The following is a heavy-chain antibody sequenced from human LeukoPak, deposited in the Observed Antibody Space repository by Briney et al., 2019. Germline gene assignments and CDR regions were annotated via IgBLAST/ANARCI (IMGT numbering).Heavy chain of an antibody. J-gene: IGHJ5*02. CDR3: ARWSPRAWFDH. V-gene: IGHV4-59*08. CDR2: IYYSGST. CDR1: GGSISSYY. Sequence: PSETLSLTCTVSGGSISSYYWSWIRQPPGKGLEWIGYIYYSGSTNYNPSLKSRVTISVDTSKNQFSLKLSSVTAADTAVYYCARWSPRAWFDHWGQGTLVTASS.